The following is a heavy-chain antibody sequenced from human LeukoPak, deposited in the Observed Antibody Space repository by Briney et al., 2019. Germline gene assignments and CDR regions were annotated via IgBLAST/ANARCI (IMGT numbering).Heavy chain of an antibody. CDR2: ISYDGSNK. J-gene: IGHJ4*02. CDR1: GFTFSSYA. V-gene: IGHV3-30-3*01. Sequence: GGSLRLSCAASGFTFSSYAMHWVRQAPGKGLEWVAVISYDGSNKYYADSVKGRFTISRDNSKNTLYLQMNSLRAEDTAVYYCARDRTQWLVNVVGYWGQGTLVTVSS. CDR3: ARDRTQWLVNVVGY. D-gene: IGHD6-19*01.